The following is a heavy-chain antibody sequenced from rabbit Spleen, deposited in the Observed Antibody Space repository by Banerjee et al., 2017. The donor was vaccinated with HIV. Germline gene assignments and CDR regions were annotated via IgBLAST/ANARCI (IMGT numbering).Heavy chain of an antibody. D-gene: IGHD8-1*01. CDR3: ARDAGSGPYIDGYFNL. CDR1: GFSFSSSDY. V-gene: IGHV1S40*01. Sequence: QSLEESGGGLVKPGGTLTLTCTASGFSFSSSDYMCWVRQAPGKGLEWISCIAGSSSGFTYSATWAKGRFTCSKTSSTTVTLQMTSVTVADTATYFCARDAGSGPYIDGYFNLWGPGTLVTVS. CDR2: IAGSSSGFT. J-gene: IGHJ4*01.